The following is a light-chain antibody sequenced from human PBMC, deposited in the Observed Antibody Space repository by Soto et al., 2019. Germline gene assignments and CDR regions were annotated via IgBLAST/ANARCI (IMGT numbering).Light chain of an antibody. J-gene: IGKJ5*01. V-gene: IGKV3-20*01. Sequence: EILFTQSPGTQSLSPGERVTLSCRASQSVSSIYLAWYQQKPGQAPRLLIYGASTRATGIPDRFSGSGSGTDFTLTISRLEPEDFAVYFCQHYGSSLITFGQGTRLEIK. CDR2: GAS. CDR1: QSVSSIY. CDR3: QHYGSSLIT.